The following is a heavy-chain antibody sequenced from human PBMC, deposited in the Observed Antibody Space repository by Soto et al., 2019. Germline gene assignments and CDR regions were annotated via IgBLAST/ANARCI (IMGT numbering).Heavy chain of an antibody. CDR2: ISSSSSTI. CDR3: ASLIVGATADAFDI. J-gene: IGHJ3*02. V-gene: IGHV3-48*01. CDR1: GFTFSSYS. D-gene: IGHD1-26*01. Sequence: GGSLRLSCAASGFTFSSYSMNWVRQAPGKGLEWVSYISSSSSTIYYADSVKGRFTISRDNAKNSLYLQMNSLRAEDTAVYYCASLIVGATADAFDIWGQGTMVTVSS.